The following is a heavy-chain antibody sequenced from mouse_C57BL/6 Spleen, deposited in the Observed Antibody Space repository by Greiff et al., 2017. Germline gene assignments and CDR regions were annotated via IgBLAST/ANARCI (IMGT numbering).Heavy chain of an antibody. D-gene: IGHD1-1*01. J-gene: IGHJ1*03. CDR1: GYTFTDYN. CDR3: ARPDYYGSSYWYFDV. Sequence: VQLQQSGPELVKPGASVKIPCKASGYTFTDYNMDWVKQSHGKSLEWIGDINPNNGGTIYNQKFKGKATLTVDKSSSTAYMELRSLTSEDTAVYDCARPDYYGSSYWYFDVWGTGTTVTVSS. V-gene: IGHV1-18*01. CDR2: INPNNGGT.